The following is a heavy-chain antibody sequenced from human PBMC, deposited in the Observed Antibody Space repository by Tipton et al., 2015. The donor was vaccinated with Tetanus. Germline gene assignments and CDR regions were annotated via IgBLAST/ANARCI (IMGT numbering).Heavy chain of an antibody. CDR1: GGSFNTYI. CDR2: IIPIFGTI. V-gene: IGHV1-69*06. J-gene: IGHJ4*02. CDR3: ARSRGGTRIYYAIAF. Sequence: QSGPEVKKPGSPVKVSCKTSGGSFNTYITSWVRQAPGQGPEWMGGIIPIFGTITYAQKFQGRVTITADKSTNTAYMELSSLRSEDTAVYYCARSRGGTRIYYAIAFWGQGTLVTVSS. D-gene: IGHD3-10*01.